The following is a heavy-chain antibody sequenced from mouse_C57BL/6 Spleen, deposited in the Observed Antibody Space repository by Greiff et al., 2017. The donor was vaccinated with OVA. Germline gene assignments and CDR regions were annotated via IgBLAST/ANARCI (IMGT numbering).Heavy chain of an antibody. CDR2: IYPGDGDT. CDR3: AREGKYDYEDY. Sequence: QVHVKQSGAELVKPGASVKISCKASGYAFSSYWMNWVKQRPGKGLEWIGQIYPGDGDTNYNGKFKGKATLTADKSSSTAYMQLSSLTSEDSAVYFCAREGKYDYEDYWGQGTTLTVSS. J-gene: IGHJ2*01. D-gene: IGHD2-4*01. V-gene: IGHV1-80*01. CDR1: GYAFSSYW.